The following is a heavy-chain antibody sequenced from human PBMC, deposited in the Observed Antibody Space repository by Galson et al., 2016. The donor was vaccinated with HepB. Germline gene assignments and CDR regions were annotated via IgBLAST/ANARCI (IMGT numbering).Heavy chain of an antibody. V-gene: IGHV3-64D*08. CDR3: AKHRLGYYDSGSPFYY. CDR1: GFTFSAHA. CDR2: ISGNGDNT. J-gene: IGHJ4*02. Sequence: SLRLSCAASGFTFSAHAMHWFRRAPGKGLDYVSAISGNGDNTHYADSVRGRFTISRDNSKNTLYLQMSSLRAEDAAIYYCAKHRLGYYDSGSPFYYWGQGTLVTVSS. D-gene: IGHD3-10*01.